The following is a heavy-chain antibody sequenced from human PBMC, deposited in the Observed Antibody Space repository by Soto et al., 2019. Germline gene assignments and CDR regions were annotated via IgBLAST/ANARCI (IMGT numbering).Heavy chain of an antibody. CDR1: GFTFSSYS. D-gene: IGHD3-22*01. J-gene: IGHJ4*02. V-gene: IGHV3-48*02. CDR3: ARGLYYYDSSGYYYPFDY. Sequence: PGGSLRLSCAASGFTFSSYSMNWVRQAPGKGLEWVSYISSSSSTIYYADSVKGRFTISRDNAKNSLYLQMNSLRDEDTAVYYCARGLYYYDSSGYYYPFDYWGQGTLVTVS. CDR2: ISSSSSTI.